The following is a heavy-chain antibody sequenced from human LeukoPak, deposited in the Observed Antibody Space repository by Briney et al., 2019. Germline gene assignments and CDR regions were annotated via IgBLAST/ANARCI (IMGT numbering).Heavy chain of an antibody. CDR1: GYSISSGKY. CDR3: ARGPGISGDHIYPDY. Sequence: LETLSLTCTVSGYSISSGKYWAWIRQTPGKGLEWIGSIYESGSTYYTSSLKSRVTMSVDTSKNQFSLNLTSVTAADTAVYFCARGPGISGDHIYPDYWGQGTLVTVSS. J-gene: IGHJ4*02. D-gene: IGHD2-21*01. CDR2: IYESGST. V-gene: IGHV4-38-2*02.